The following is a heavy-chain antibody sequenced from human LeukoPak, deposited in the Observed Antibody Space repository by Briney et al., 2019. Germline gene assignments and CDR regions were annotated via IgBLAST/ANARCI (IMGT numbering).Heavy chain of an antibody. CDR3: AISTTVVIRDAFDI. J-gene: IGHJ3*02. CDR2: IYYSGST. D-gene: IGHD4-23*01. CDR1: GGSISSSSYY. V-gene: IGHV4-39*07. Sequence: SETLSLTCTVSGGSISSSSYYWGWIRQPPGKGLEWIGSIYYSGSTYYNPSLKSRVTISVDTSKNQFSLKLSSVTAADTAVYYCAISTTVVIRDAFDIWGQGTMVTVSS.